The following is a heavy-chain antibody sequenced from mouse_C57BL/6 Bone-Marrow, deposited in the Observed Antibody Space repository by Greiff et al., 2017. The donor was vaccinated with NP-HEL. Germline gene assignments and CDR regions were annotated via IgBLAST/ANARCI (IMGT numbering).Heavy chain of an antibody. Sequence: EVMLVESGGGLVQPKGSLKLSCAASGFSFNTYAMNWVRQAPGKGLEWVARIRSKSNNYATYYADSVKDRFTISRDDSESMLYLQMNNLKTEDTAMYYCVRSSSDGYFDVWGTGTTVTVSS. CDR2: IRSKSNNYAT. D-gene: IGHD1-1*01. CDR3: VRSSSDGYFDV. V-gene: IGHV10-1*01. J-gene: IGHJ1*03. CDR1: GFSFNTYA.